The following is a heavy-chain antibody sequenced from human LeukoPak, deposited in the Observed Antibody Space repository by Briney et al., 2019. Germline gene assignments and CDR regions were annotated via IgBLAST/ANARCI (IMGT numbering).Heavy chain of an antibody. D-gene: IGHD3-10*01. CDR3: ARDSSYGSGSLDY. J-gene: IGHJ4*02. CDR2: IYYSGST. Sequence: SETLSLTCTVSGGSVSSGSYYWSWIRQPPGKGLEWIGYIYYSGSTNYNPSLKSRVTISVDTSKNQFSLKLSSVTAADTAVYYCARDSSYGSGSLDYWSQGTLVTVSS. CDR1: GGSVSSGSYY. V-gene: IGHV4-61*01.